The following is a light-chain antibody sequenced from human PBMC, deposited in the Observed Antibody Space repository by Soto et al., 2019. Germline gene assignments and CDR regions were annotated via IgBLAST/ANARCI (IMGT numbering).Light chain of an antibody. J-gene: IGKJ1*01. CDR1: QTVLYRSSNKSY. CDR3: RQLNSSSRT. Sequence: DILMPQSPDFLAVSLGERATITCTSSQTVLYRSSNKSYLAWYQQRPDQPPKLLIYAASTLQSGVPSRFSGSGSGTDFSLTTSSRQAEDFATEYCRQLNSSSRTFGQGTKVDIK. CDR2: AAS. V-gene: IGKV4-1*01.